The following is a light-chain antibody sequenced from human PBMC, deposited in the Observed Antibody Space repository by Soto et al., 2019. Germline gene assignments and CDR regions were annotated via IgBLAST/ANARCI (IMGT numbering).Light chain of an antibody. CDR1: SSNIGSNI. CDR2: SNN. Sequence: QSVLTQPPSASGTPGQRVTISCSGSSSNIGSNIVNWYQQLPGTAPKLLIYSNNRRPSGVPDRFSGSKSGTSASLAISGLQTEDEADYYCAEWDDSLNGVVFGGGTKLTVL. CDR3: AEWDDSLNGVV. J-gene: IGLJ2*01. V-gene: IGLV1-44*01.